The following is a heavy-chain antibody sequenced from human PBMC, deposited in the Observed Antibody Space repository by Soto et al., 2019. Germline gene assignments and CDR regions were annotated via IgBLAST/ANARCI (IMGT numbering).Heavy chain of an antibody. CDR1: GFTFSDHY. CDR2: IKSKSDGGTT. J-gene: IGHJ4*02. Sequence: GGSLRLSCAASGFTFSDHYMDWVRQAPGKGLEWVGRIKSKSDGGTTDYAAPVKGRFTISRDDSKNTLYLQMNSLKIEDTAVYYCTTDLETVPYWGQGTLVTVSS. CDR3: TTDLETVPY. D-gene: IGHD1-1*01. V-gene: IGHV3-15*01.